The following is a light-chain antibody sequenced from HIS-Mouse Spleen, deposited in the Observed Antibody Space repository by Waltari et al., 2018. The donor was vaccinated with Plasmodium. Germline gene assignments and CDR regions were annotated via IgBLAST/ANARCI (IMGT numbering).Light chain of an antibody. V-gene: IGKV3-11*01. CDR1: QSVSIN. J-gene: IGKJ4*01. Sequence: EIVLTQSPATLFLSPGERSTLPCRASQSVSINLAWYQQKPGQAPRPLIYDASNRATGIPARFSGSGSGTDFTLTISSLEPEDFAVYYCQQRSNWPRVLTFGGGTKVEIK. CDR2: DAS. CDR3: QQRSNWPRVLT.